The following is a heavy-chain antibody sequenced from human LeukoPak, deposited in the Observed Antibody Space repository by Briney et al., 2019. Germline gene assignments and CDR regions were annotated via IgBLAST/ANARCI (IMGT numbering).Heavy chain of an antibody. CDR1: GGTFSSYA. J-gene: IGHJ1*01. V-gene: IGHV1-69*05. D-gene: IGHD1-26*01. CDR3: ARSHSGRYSEYFQH. Sequence: ASVKVSYKASGGTFSSYAISWVRQAPGQGLEWMGGIIPIFGTANYAQKFQGRVTITTDESTSTAYMELSSLRSEDTAVYYCARSHSGRYSEYFQHWGQGTLVTVSS. CDR2: IIPIFGTA.